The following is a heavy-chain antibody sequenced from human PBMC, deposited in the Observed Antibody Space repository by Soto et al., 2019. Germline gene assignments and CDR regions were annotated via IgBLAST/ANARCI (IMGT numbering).Heavy chain of an antibody. J-gene: IGHJ6*02. CDR1: GGSIISSY. CDR2: IYDTGISGYTPST. V-gene: IGHV4-59*01. CDR3: ARGEDAFFYYGLDV. Sequence: SETLSLTCSVSGGSIISSYWSWIRRPPGKGLEWIAYIYDTGISGYTPSTSYNPSLKSRVTMSVDTSKSQFSLKLTSVTAADTAVYYCARGEDAFFYYGLDVWGQGITVTVSS.